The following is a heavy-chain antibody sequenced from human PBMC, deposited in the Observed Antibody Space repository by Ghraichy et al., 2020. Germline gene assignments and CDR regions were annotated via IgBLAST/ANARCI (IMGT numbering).Heavy chain of an antibody. CDR1: GYSISSGYY. J-gene: IGHJ2*01. V-gene: IGHV4-38-2*01. CDR3: ARVGGTILWWSPGMLDL. Sequence: SETLSLTCAVSGYSISSGYYWGWIRQPPGKGLEWIGSIYHSGSTYYNPSLKSRVTISVDTSKNQFSLKLSSVTAADTAVYYCARVGGTILWWSPGMLDLWGRGTLVTVSS. D-gene: IGHD2-21*01. CDR2: IYHSGST.